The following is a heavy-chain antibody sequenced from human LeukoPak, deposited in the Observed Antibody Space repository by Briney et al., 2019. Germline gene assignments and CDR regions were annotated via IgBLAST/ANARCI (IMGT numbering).Heavy chain of an antibody. CDR1: GYTFTAYY. CDR3: ATTGITIFGVAVYYFDY. J-gene: IGHJ4*02. D-gene: IGHD3-3*01. Sequence: ASVKVSCKTPGYTFTAYYIHWVRQAPGQGLEWMGGFDPEDGETIYAQKFQGRVTMTEDTSTDTAYMELSSLRSEDTAVYYCATTGITIFGVAVYYFDYWGQGTLVTVSS. V-gene: IGHV1-24*01. CDR2: FDPEDGET.